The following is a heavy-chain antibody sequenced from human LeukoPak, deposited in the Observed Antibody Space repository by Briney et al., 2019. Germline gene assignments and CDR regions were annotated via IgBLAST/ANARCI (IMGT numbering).Heavy chain of an antibody. D-gene: IGHD5-24*01. Sequence: SETLSLTCAVYGGSFRGHYWSWIRQPPGKGLEWIGEINHSGSTNYNPSLKSRVTMSVGSSQAHFSLNLRSVTAADMAVYFCAGIELATTKFAYWGQGTLVTVSS. CDR1: GGSFRGHY. J-gene: IGHJ4*02. V-gene: IGHV4-34*01. CDR2: INHSGST. CDR3: AGIELATTKFAY.